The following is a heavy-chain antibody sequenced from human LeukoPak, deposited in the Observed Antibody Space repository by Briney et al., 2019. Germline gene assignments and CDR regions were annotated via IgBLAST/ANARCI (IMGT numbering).Heavy chain of an antibody. CDR2: GYFRGNT. Sequence: SETLSLTCTVSGGSISSGAYYWSWIRQVPGKGLEWIGYGYFRGNTFYNPSLKGRVTISVDTSNNHFSLQLNSVTAADTAVYYCATHSSGWYVFDYWGQGTLVTVSS. V-gene: IGHV4-31*03. CDR1: GGSISSGAYY. D-gene: IGHD6-19*01. J-gene: IGHJ4*02. CDR3: ATHSSGWYVFDY.